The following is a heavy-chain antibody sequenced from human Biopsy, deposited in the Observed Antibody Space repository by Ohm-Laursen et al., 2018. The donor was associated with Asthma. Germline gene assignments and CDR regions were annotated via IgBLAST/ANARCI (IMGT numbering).Heavy chain of an antibody. J-gene: IGHJ4*02. D-gene: IGHD3-22*01. V-gene: IGHV1-3*01. Sequence: GASVKVSCKASGYTFTSYAMHWVRQAPGQRLEWMGWINADNGNTKYSQKFQGRVTITRDTSASTAYMELSSLRSEDTAVYYCARPYYDSSGYYYENLSFDYWGQGTLVTVSS. CDR1: GYTFTSYA. CDR3: ARPYYDSSGYYYENLSFDY. CDR2: INADNGNT.